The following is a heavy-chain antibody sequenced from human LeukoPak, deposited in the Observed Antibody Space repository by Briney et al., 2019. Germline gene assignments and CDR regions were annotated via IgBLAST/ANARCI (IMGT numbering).Heavy chain of an antibody. V-gene: IGHV3-23*01. CDR1: GFTFSSYA. Sequence: GGSLRLSCAASGFTFSSYAMSWVRQAPGKGLEWVSAISGSGGSTYYADSVKGRFTISRDNSKNTLYLQMNSLRAEDTAVYYCAASPPYDYIWGSYRSVFDYWGQGTLVTVSS. D-gene: IGHD3-16*02. CDR2: ISGSGGST. CDR3: AASPPYDYIWGSYRSVFDY. J-gene: IGHJ4*02.